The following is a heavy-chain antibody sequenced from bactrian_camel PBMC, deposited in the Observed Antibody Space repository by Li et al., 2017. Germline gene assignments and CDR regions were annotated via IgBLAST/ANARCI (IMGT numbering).Heavy chain of an antibody. J-gene: IGHJ4*01. CDR1: GDTIGRYC. CDR3: MTTPEAGTGLVCVIG. CDR2: IENDGST. D-gene: IGHD3*01. V-gene: IGHV3S9*01. Sequence: HVQLVESGGGSVQVGGSLRLSCVASGDTIGRYCMGWFRQIPDKEREGVAGIENDGSTSYADSVKGRFTISQDRAEDTVYLQMDSVKPEDTAMYTRMTTPEAGTGLVCVIGRGPGTEVTVS.